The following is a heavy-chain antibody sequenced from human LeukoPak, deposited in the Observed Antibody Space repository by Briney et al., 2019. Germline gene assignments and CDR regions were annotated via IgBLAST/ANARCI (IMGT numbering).Heavy chain of an antibody. CDR2: INHSGGT. Sequence: SETLSLTCAVYGGSFSGYYWSWIRQPPGKGLEWIGEINHSGGTNYNPSLKSRVTISVDTSKNQFSLKLSSVTAADTAVYYCARVPYYYGSGSKPRAAFDIWGQGTMVTVSS. CDR3: ARVPYYYGSGSKPRAAFDI. CDR1: GGSFSGYY. J-gene: IGHJ3*02. D-gene: IGHD3-10*01. V-gene: IGHV4-34*01.